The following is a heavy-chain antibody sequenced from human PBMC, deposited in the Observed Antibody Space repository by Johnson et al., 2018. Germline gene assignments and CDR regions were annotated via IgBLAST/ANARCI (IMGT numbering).Heavy chain of an antibody. J-gene: IGHJ3*02. D-gene: IGHD7-27*01. Sequence: EVQLLETGGGLVQPGGSLRLSCAASGFTLSSYWMHWVRQAPGKGLVWVSRISSDGSSPRYADSVKGRFTISRDNAKNTLYLQMNSLRVEDTAVYYWATGDSHAFDIWGQGTMVSVSS. CDR1: GFTLSSYW. V-gene: IGHV3-74*01. CDR3: ATGDSHAFDI. CDR2: ISSDGSSP.